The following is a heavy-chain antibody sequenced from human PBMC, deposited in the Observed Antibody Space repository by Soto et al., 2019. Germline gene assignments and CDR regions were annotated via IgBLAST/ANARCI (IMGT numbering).Heavy chain of an antibody. Sequence: SLRLSCAASGFTLYSFWMSWVRQAPGKGLEGVANIKQDGSEKYYVDSVKGRFTISRDNAKNSLYLQMNSLRAEDTAVYYCARDQLYYNDISGRPLNAFDVWGQGTMVTVSS. CDR1: GFTLYSFW. CDR2: IKQDGSEK. V-gene: IGHV3-7*01. J-gene: IGHJ3*01. D-gene: IGHD3-22*01. CDR3: ARDQLYYNDISGRPLNAFDV.